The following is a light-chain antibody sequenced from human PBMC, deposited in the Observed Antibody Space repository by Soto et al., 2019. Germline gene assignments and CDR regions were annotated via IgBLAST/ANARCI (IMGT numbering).Light chain of an antibody. J-gene: IGLJ1*01. CDR3: CSYAGSYTFV. CDR2: DVS. V-gene: IGLV2-11*01. CDR1: SSDVGGYNY. Sequence: QSALTQARSVSGSPGQSVTISCTGTSSDVGGYNYVSWYQQHPGKAPKLMIYDVSKRPSWVPDRFSGSKSGNTASLTISGLQAEDEADYYCCSYAGSYTFVFGTGTKLTVL.